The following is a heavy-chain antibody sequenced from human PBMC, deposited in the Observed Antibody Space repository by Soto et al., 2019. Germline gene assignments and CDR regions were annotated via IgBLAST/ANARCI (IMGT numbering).Heavy chain of an antibody. D-gene: IGHD6-19*01. V-gene: IGHV4-39*01. CDR3: ARQYGYSSGWAPLGADFDY. Sequence: PSETLSLTCTVSGGSISSSSYYWGWIRQPPGKGLEWIGSIYYSGSTYYNPSLKSRVTISVDTSKNQFSLKLSSVTAADTAVYYCARQYGYSSGWAPLGADFDYWGQGTLVTVSS. CDR2: IYYSGST. CDR1: GGSISSSSYY. J-gene: IGHJ4*02.